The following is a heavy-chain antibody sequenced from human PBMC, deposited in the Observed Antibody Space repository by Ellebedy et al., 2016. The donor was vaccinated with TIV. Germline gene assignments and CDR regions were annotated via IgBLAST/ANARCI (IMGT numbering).Heavy chain of an antibody. CDR2: IKTSGGDT. D-gene: IGHD4-11*01. CDR3: AKARSTVTTPLDY. V-gene: IGHV3-23*01. Sequence: GESLKISXAASGFTFSTYAMSWVRQAPGKGLEWVSSIKTSGGDTYYADSVKGRFTISRDTSKSTLYLQMDSLRAEDTAVYYCAKARSTVTTPLDYWGQGTLVTVSS. CDR1: GFTFSTYA. J-gene: IGHJ4*02.